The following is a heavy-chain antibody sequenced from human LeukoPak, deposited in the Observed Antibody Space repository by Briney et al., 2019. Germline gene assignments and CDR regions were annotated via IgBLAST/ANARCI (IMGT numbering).Heavy chain of an antibody. CDR3: ARDLGIVVVPAAFDY. Sequence: GGSLRLSCAGSGFTFGSYSMNWVRHAPGKGLEWVSYIGHTGSITDYADSVKGRFTISRDNAKNSLYLQMNSLRVEDTAVYYCARDLGIVVVPAAFDYWGQGTLVTVSS. V-gene: IGHV3-48*01. D-gene: IGHD2-2*01. CDR1: GFTFGSYS. J-gene: IGHJ4*02. CDR2: IGHTGSIT.